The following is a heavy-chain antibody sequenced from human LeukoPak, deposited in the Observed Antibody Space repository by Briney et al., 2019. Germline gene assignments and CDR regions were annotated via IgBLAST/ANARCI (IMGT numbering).Heavy chain of an antibody. CDR1: GYSFTSYW. D-gene: IGHD4-17*01. J-gene: IGHJ6*02. V-gene: IGHV5-51*01. CDR3: ARQKGGDYFSYYYYGMDV. Sequence: GESLKISCKGSGYSFTSYWIGWVRQMPGKGLEWMGIIYPGDSDTRYSPSFQGQVTISADKSISTAYLQWSSLKASDAAMYYCARQKGGDYFSYYYYGMDVWGQGTTVTVSS. CDR2: IYPGDSDT.